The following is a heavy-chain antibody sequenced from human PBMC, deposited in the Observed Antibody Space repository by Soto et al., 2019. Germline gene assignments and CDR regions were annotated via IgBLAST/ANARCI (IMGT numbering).Heavy chain of an antibody. CDR2: VIPKASQP. CDR3: ARESSSPNYFYYGMDV. J-gene: IGHJ6*02. D-gene: IGHD6-6*01. CDR1: VGTFSSYA. V-gene: IGHV1-69*01. Sequence: QVQLVQSGAEVKKPGSSVTVSCTASVGTFSSYAVNWVRQAPGQGLEWMGVVIPKASQPKYAQKFQVRVTITADYSTAYMEVSSLTSDDTAVYYCARESSSPNYFYYGMDVWGQGNTVIVSS.